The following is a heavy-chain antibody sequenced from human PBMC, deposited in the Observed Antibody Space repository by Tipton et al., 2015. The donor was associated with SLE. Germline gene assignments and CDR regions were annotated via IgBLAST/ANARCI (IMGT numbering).Heavy chain of an antibody. CDR3: ARSIAAAGQGVGFDP. J-gene: IGHJ5*02. CDR2: IYSGGSA. CDR1: GFTFGDYA. V-gene: IGHV3-53*05. D-gene: IGHD6-13*01. Sequence: SLRLSCTASGFTFGDYAMSWVRQAPGKGLQWVSVIYSGGSAIYADSVKGRFIISRDNSKNTLFLQMTSLRPEDTAVYYCARSIAAAGQGVGFDPWGQGTLVTVSS.